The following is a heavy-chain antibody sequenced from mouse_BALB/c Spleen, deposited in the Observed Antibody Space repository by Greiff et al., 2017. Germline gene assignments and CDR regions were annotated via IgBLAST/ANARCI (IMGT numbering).Heavy chain of an antibody. Sequence: VQLQQSGAELVRPGALVKLSCKASGFNIKDYYMHWVKQRPEQGLEWIGWIDPENGNTISDPKFQGKASITADTSSNTAYLQLSSLTSEDTAVYYCARPGRLRGAMDYWGQGTSVTVSS. CDR3: ARPGRLRGAMDY. CDR1: GFNIKDYY. D-gene: IGHD1-2*01. J-gene: IGHJ4*01. V-gene: IGHV14-1*02. CDR2: IDPENGNT.